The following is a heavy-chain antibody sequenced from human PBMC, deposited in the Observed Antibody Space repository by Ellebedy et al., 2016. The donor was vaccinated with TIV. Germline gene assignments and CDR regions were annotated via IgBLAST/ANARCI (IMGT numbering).Heavy chain of an antibody. CDR2: IYQDGSAK. J-gene: IGHJ5*01. V-gene: IGHV3-7*01. CDR3: ARRGSYGDYAVQVNNWFDS. Sequence: GESLKISCTASGFSFRNYWMGWVRQAPGKGLEWVANIYQDGSAKYVVDSVKGRFTISRDNAKNSLYLQMKSLRVEDTAVYYCARRGSYGDYAVQVNNWFDSWGQGTLVTV. CDR1: GFSFRNYW. D-gene: IGHD4-17*01.